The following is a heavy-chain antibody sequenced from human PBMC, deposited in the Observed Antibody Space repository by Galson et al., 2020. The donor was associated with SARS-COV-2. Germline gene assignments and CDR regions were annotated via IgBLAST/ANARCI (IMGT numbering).Heavy chain of an antibody. V-gene: IGHV3-33*01. Sequence: TGGSLRLSCAASGFTFSSYGMHWVRQAPGKGLEWVAVIWYDGSNKYYADSVKGRFTISRDNSKNTLYLQMNSLRAEDTAVYYCAREDGYGDYSWFDPWGQGSLVTVSS. CDR2: IWYDGSNK. CDR3: AREDGYGDYSWFDP. D-gene: IGHD4-17*01. CDR1: GFTFSSYG. J-gene: IGHJ5*02.